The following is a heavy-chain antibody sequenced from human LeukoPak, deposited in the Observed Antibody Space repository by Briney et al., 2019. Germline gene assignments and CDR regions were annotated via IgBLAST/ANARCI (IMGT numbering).Heavy chain of an antibody. CDR2: INPNSGGT. CDR3: ARARTQLGGGKNWFDP. D-gene: IGHD1-1*01. J-gene: IGHJ5*02. Sequence: ASVKVSCKASGYTFTGYYMHWVRQAPGQGIEWMGWINPNSGGTNYAQKFQGRVTMTRDTSISTAYMELSRLRSDDTAVYYCARARTQLGGGKNWFDPWGQGTLVTVSS. CDR1: GYTFTGYY. V-gene: IGHV1-2*02.